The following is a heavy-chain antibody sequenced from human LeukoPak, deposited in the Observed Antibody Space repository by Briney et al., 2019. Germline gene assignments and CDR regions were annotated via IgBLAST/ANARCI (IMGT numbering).Heavy chain of an antibody. J-gene: IGHJ4*02. CDR1: GDSISNHY. CDR2: VFSSGST. Sequence: PSETLSLTCTVSGDSISNHYWNWIRQPPEKGLEWIGYVFSSGSTDYNPSLKSRVTISLDTSRNLFSLSLTSVTAADTAVYYCGRHFVGSSGSFYTDYWGQGTLVTVSS. CDR3: GRHFVGSSGSFYTDY. V-gene: IGHV4-59*08. D-gene: IGHD3-10*01.